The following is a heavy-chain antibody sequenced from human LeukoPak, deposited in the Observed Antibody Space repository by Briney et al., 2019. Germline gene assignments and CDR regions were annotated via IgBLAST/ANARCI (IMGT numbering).Heavy chain of an antibody. CDR1: GGSFSGYY. D-gene: IGHD3-10*01. CDR2: INHSGST. J-gene: IGHJ5*02. Sequence: SETLSLTCAVYGGSFSGYYWSWVRQPPGKGLEWIGEINHSGSTNYNPSLKSRVTISVDTSKNQFSLKLSSVTAADTAVYYCAGDYGSGSYYTNWFDPWGQGTLVTVSS. V-gene: IGHV4-34*01. CDR3: AGDYGSGSYYTNWFDP.